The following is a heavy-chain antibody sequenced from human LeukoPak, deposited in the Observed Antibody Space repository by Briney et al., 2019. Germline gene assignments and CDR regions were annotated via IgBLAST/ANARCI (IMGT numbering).Heavy chain of an antibody. D-gene: IGHD3-22*01. CDR2: IYHSGST. V-gene: IGHV4-4*02. CDR3: ARSTVSVITRGAFDI. J-gene: IGHJ3*02. Sequence: SETLSLTCAVSGDSISSSNWWSWVRQPPGKGLEWIGEIYHSGSTNYNPSLKSRVTMSVDNSENHFSLKLSSVTAADTALYYCARSTVSVITRGAFDIWGQGTMVTVPS. CDR1: GDSISSSNW.